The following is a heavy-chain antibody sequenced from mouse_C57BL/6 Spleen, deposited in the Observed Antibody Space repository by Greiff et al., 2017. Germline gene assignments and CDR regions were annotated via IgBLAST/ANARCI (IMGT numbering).Heavy chain of an antibody. Sequence: EVQGVESGGDLVKPGGSLKLSCAASGFTFSSYRMSWVRQTPDKRLEWVATISSGGSYTYYPDSVKGRFTISRDNAKNTLYLQMSSLKSEDTAMYYCARHGSGTHFDYWGQGTTLTVSS. V-gene: IGHV5-6*01. CDR2: ISSGGSYT. CDR3: ARHGSGTHFDY. J-gene: IGHJ2*01. CDR1: GFTFSSYR. D-gene: IGHD4-1*01.